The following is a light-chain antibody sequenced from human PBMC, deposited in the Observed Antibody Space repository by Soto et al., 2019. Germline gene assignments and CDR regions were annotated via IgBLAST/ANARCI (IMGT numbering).Light chain of an antibody. CDR3: QQYANWPKT. CDR1: QSVSSSY. Sequence: EIVLTQSPATLSVSPGERATLSCRASQSVSSSYLAWYQQKPGQAPRLLIYGASTRATGIPARFSGSGSETEFTLTISSLQSEDLAVYYCQQYANWPKTFGQGTKVDIK. J-gene: IGKJ1*01. CDR2: GAS. V-gene: IGKV3-15*01.